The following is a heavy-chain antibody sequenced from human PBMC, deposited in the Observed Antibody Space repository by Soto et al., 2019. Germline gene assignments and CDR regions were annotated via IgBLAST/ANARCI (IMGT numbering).Heavy chain of an antibody. J-gene: IGHJ3*02. CDR2: IYWDDEK. V-gene: IGHV2-5*02. D-gene: IGHD6-6*01. CDR1: GFSLTTSGVG. Sequence: QITLKKSGPTLVKPTQTLTLTCTFSGFSLTTSGVGVGWIRQPPGKALEWLALIYWDDEKRYSPSLQSRLTITEDTSKNHVDLTVTNMNPADTGTYYCAHILYASSDDAFDIWGQGTMVYVSS. CDR3: AHILYASSDDAFDI.